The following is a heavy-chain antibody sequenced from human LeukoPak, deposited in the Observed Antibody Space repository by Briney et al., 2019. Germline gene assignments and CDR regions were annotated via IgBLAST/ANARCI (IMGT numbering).Heavy chain of an antibody. J-gene: IGHJ5*02. CDR2: INPSGGST. CDR1: GYTFTSYY. V-gene: IGHV1-46*01. CDR3: ARDRGIVVVPAAMVEGGWFDP. D-gene: IGHD2-2*01. Sequence: GSVKVSCKASGYTFTSYYMHWVRQAPGQGLEWMGIINPSGGSTSYAQKFQGRVTMTRDTSTSTVYMELSSLRSEDTAVYYCARDRGIVVVPAAMVEGGWFDPWGQGTLVTVSS.